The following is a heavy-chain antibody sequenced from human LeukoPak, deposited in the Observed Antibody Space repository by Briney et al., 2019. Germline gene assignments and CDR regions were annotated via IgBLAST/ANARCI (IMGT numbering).Heavy chain of an antibody. Sequence: GGSLRLSCAASGFTFSSYAMSWVRQAPGKGLEWVSAISGSGGSTYYADSVKGRFTISRDNSKNTLYLQMNSLRAEDTAVYYCAKAAGYSSSGNWFDPWSQGTLVTVSS. CDR3: AKAAGYSSSGNWFDP. V-gene: IGHV3-23*01. CDR2: ISGSGGST. D-gene: IGHD6-13*01. CDR1: GFTFSSYA. J-gene: IGHJ5*02.